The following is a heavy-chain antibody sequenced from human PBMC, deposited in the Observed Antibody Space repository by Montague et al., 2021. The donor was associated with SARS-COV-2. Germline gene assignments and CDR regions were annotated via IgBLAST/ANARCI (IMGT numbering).Heavy chain of an antibody. V-gene: IGHV4-39*07. CDR1: GGSISSSSYY. D-gene: IGHD2-2*01. Sequence: SETLSLTCTVSGGSISSSSYYWGWIRQPPGKGLEWIGSIYYSGSTYNNPSLKSRVTISVDTSKNQFSLKLSSVTAADTAVYYCARDKAEYIVVVPAVPLAYGMDVWGQGTTVTVSS. CDR2: IYYSGST. J-gene: IGHJ6*02. CDR3: ARDKAEYIVVVPAVPLAYGMDV.